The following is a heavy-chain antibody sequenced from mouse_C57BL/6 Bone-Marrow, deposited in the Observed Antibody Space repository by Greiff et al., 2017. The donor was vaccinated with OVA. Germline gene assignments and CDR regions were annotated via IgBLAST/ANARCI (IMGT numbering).Heavy chain of an antibody. J-gene: IGHJ3*01. CDR2: INPNNGGT. CDR1: GYTFTDYY. CDR3: ASSTENAWFAY. D-gene: IGHD1-1*01. Sequence: EVQLQQSGPELVKPGASVKISCKASGYTFTDYYMNWVKQSHGKSLEWIGDINPNNGGTSYNQKFKGKATLTVDKSSSTAYMELRSLTSEDSAVYYCASSTENAWFAYWGQGTLVTVSA. V-gene: IGHV1-26*01.